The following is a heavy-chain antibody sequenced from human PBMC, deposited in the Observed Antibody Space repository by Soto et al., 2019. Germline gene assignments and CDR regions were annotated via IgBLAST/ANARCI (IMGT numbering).Heavy chain of an antibody. J-gene: IGHJ3*02. CDR3: AKGFEENVEMATPPAFDI. V-gene: IGHV3-30*18. CDR1: GFTFSSYG. Sequence: QVQLVESGGGVVQPGRSLRLSCAASGFTFSSYGMHWVRQAPGKGLEWVAVISYDGSNKYYADSVKGRFTISRDNSKNTLYLQMNSLRAEDTAVYYCAKGFEENVEMATPPAFDIWGQGTMVTVSS. CDR2: ISYDGSNK. D-gene: IGHD5-12*01.